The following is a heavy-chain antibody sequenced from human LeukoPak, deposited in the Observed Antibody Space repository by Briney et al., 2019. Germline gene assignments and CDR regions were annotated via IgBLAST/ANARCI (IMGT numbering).Heavy chain of an antibody. Sequence: SETLSLTCTVSGGSISSYYWSWIRQPPGKGLEWIGYISYSGSTNYNPSLKGRVTISVDTSKNQFSLKLSSVTAADTAVYYCAKYVWGSYPTFEDYWGQGTLVTVSS. D-gene: IGHD3-16*02. V-gene: IGHV4-59*01. CDR1: GGSISSYY. CDR3: AKYVWGSYPTFEDY. CDR2: ISYSGST. J-gene: IGHJ4*02.